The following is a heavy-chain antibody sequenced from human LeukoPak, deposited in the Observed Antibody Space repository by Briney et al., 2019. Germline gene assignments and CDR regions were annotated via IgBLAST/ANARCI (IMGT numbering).Heavy chain of an antibody. D-gene: IGHD1-26*01. CDR3: VPTKPQTDAFDI. J-gene: IGHJ3*02. V-gene: IGHV1-46*01. CDR2: INPSGGST. Sequence: ASVKVSCKASGYTFTSYYMHWVRQAPGQGLEWMGIINPSGGSTSYAQKFQGRVTMTRDTSTSTVYMELSSLRSEDTAVYYCVPTKPQTDAFDIWGQGTMVTVSS. CDR1: GYTFTSYY.